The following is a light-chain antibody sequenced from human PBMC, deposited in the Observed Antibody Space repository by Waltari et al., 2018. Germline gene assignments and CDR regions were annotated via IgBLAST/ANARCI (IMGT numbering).Light chain of an antibody. CDR2: GAS. CDR3: QQYNNWPLT. Sequence: EIVMTQSPATLSVSPGERATLSCRASRTVNSNLAWYQQKPGQAPRLLMYGASTRATGIPARFSGSGSGTEYILTISSLQSEDFAVYSCQQYNNWPLTFGGGTKVEIK. V-gene: IGKV3-15*01. J-gene: IGKJ4*01. CDR1: RTVNSN.